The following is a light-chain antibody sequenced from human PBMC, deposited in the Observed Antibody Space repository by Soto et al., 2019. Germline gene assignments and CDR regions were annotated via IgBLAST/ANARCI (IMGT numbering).Light chain of an antibody. CDR1: QSVSSSY. CDR2: GAS. Sequence: GTXXXSPXXRATLXXRASQSVSSSYLAWYQQKPGQAPRLLIYGASSRATGIPDRFSGSGSGTDFTLTISRLEPEDFAVYYCQQYGRSPRTFGQGTKVDI. CDR3: QQYGRSPRT. J-gene: IGKJ1*01. V-gene: IGKV3-20*01.